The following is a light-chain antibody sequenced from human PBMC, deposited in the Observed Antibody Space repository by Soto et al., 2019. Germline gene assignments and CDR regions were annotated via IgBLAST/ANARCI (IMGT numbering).Light chain of an antibody. V-gene: IGLV2-11*01. CDR3: CSYAGSPRYV. CDR1: RSDVGTYNY. J-gene: IGLJ1*01. CDR2: DVS. Sequence: QSVLTQPRSVSGSLGQSVTISCTGTRSDVGTYNYVSWYQQHPGKAPKVMIYDVSERPSGVPDRFSGSKSGNTASLTISGLQAEDEADYYCCSYAGSPRYVLGTGTKVTVL.